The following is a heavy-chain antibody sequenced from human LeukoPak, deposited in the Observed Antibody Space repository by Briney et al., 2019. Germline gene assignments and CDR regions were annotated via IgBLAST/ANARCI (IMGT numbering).Heavy chain of an antibody. CDR1: GYSISSGYY. Sequence: SETLSLTCTVSGYSISSGYYWGWIRQPPGKGLEWIGSIYHSGSTYYNPSLKSRVTISVDTSKNQFSLKLSSVTAADTAVYYCARDQVDSGSYSNAFDIWGQGTMVTVSS. D-gene: IGHD1-26*01. CDR3: ARDQVDSGSYSNAFDI. V-gene: IGHV4-38-2*02. J-gene: IGHJ3*02. CDR2: IYHSGST.